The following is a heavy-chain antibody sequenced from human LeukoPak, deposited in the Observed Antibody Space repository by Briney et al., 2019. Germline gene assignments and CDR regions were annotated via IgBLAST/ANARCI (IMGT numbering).Heavy chain of an antibody. D-gene: IGHD6-19*01. Sequence: GGSLRLSCATSGFTFSSYAMSWLRQGPGKGLEWVSSLSGSDRTTYYADSVKGRFTISRDNSRNTLYLQMSSLRGEDTAVYYCAKVSSGWSLDYWGQGTLVTVSS. CDR1: GFTFSSYA. V-gene: IGHV3-23*01. CDR2: LSGSDRTT. J-gene: IGHJ4*02. CDR3: AKVSSGWSLDY.